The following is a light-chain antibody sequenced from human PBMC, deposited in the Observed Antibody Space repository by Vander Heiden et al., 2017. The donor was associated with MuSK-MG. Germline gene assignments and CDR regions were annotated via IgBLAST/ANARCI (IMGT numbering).Light chain of an antibody. CDR2: AAS. Sequence: DIQMTQSPSSLSASVGDRLTITCRASQSICGYLNWYQQKPGKAPNLLIYAASSLQTGVPSRFSGSGSGTDFTLTISVLQPEDFATYYCQQSDSTPYTFGQGTKLEIK. CDR3: QQSDSTPYT. J-gene: IGKJ2*01. CDR1: QSICGY. V-gene: IGKV1-39*01.